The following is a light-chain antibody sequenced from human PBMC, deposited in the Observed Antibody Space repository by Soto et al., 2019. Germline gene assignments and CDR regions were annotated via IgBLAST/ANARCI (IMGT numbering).Light chain of an antibody. CDR1: SSDVGSYHL. CDR3: CSYAGSSTVV. J-gene: IGLJ2*01. V-gene: IGLV2-23*01. Sequence: QSALPQPASVSGSPGQSITISCTGTSSDVGSYHLVSWYQQHPGKAPKLMIYEGSKRPSGVSNRFSGSKSGNTASLTISGLQAEDEADYYCCSYAGSSTVVFGGGTQLTVL. CDR2: EGS.